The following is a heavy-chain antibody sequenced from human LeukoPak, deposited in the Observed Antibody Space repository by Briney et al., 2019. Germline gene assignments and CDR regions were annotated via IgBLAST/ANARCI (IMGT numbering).Heavy chain of an antibody. CDR1: GFTFSSYS. V-gene: IGHV3-21*01. CDR3: AAIFGVVDLDY. CDR2: ISSSSSYI. Sequence: GGSLRLSCAASGFTFSSYSMNWVRQAPGKGLEWVSSISSSSSYIYYADSVKGRFTISRDNAKNSLYLQMNSLRAEDTAVYYCAAIFGVVDLDYWGQGTLVTVPS. J-gene: IGHJ4*02. D-gene: IGHD3-3*01.